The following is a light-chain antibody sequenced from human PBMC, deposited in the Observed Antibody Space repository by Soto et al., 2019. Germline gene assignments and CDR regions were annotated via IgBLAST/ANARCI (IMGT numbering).Light chain of an antibody. J-gene: IGKJ4*01. V-gene: IGKV3-11*01. CDR1: QSVFSY. Sequence: ETVLTQSPATLSVSPGERVTLSCRASQSVFSYLAWYQQKTGQAPRLLIYDTSVRATGIPVRFSGSGSGTDFTLTISSLEPEDFAVYFCQQRINWPLTFGGGTKVEIK. CDR2: DTS. CDR3: QQRINWPLT.